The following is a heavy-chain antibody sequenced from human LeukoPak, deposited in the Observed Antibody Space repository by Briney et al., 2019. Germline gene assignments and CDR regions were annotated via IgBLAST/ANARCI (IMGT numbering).Heavy chain of an antibody. Sequence: GSLRLSCAASGFTFSSYGIHWVRQTPGKGLDWVAVISYDGSNKYYADSVKGRFTISRDNSKNTLYLQLNSLRAEDTAVYHCATLERGYAVAVDYWGQGTLVTVSS. CDR2: ISYDGSNK. CDR3: ATLERGYAVAVDY. CDR1: GFTFSSYG. J-gene: IGHJ4*02. V-gene: IGHV3-30*03. D-gene: IGHD6-19*01.